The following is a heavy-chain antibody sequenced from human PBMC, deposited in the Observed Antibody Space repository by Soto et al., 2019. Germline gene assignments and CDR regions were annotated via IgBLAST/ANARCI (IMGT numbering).Heavy chain of an antibody. CDR2: IYYSGSA. CDR3: PRIDPSPRGQWSLSYSFDS. Sequence: SETLSLTCTVSGGSMSSGSYYWSWVCQHPGKGLEWIGYIYYSGSAYYNPSLQRRVTISVDTSMNQFSLTLNSVTAADTAVYYCPRIDPSPRGQWSLSYSFDSWGQGTLVTVSS. V-gene: IGHV4-31*03. CDR1: GGSMSSGSYY. D-gene: IGHD3-3*01. J-gene: IGHJ4*02.